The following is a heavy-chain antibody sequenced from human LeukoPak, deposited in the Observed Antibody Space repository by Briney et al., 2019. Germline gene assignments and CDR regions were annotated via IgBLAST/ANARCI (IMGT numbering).Heavy chain of an antibody. Sequence: GGSLRLSCAASGFTVSSNYMSWVRQAPGKGLEWVSAISGSGGSTYYADSVKGRFTISRDNSKNTLYLQMNSLRAEDTAVYYCAKDPYDSSGYYTFDYWGQGTLVTVSS. D-gene: IGHD3-22*01. CDR3: AKDPYDSSGYYTFDY. CDR2: ISGSGGST. J-gene: IGHJ4*02. CDR1: GFTVSSNY. V-gene: IGHV3-23*01.